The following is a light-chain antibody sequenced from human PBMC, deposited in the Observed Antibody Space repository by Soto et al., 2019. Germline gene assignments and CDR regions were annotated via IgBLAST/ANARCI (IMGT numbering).Light chain of an antibody. CDR2: GNS. CDR1: SSNIGAGYD. CDR3: QSYDSSVSKVV. Sequence: QPVLTQPPSVSGAPGQRVTISCTGSSSNIGAGYDVHWYQQLPGTAPKLLIYGNSNRPSGVPDRFSGSKSGTSASLAITGLQAEDEADYYCQSYDSSVSKVVFGGGTKATVL. V-gene: IGLV1-40*01. J-gene: IGLJ2*01.